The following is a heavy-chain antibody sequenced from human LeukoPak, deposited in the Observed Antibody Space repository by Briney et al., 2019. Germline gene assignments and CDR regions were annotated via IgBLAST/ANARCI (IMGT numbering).Heavy chain of an antibody. CDR3: AKGGGGGLDY. CDR1: GFTFDDYA. J-gene: IGHJ4*02. V-gene: IGHV3-9*03. CDR2: ISWISGSI. Sequence: GGSLRLFCAASGFTFDDYAMHWVRQAPGKGLEWVSGISWISGSIGYADSVKGRFTISGDNAKNSLYLQMNSLRAEDMALYYCAKGGGGGLDYWGQGTLVTVSS. D-gene: IGHD3-16*01.